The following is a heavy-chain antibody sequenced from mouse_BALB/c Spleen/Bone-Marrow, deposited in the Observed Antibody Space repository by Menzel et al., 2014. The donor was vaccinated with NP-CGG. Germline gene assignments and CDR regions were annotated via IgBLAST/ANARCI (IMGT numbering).Heavy chain of an antibody. CDR3: ARNSRIYYDYEGYAMDY. D-gene: IGHD2-4*01. CDR2: IWSGGNT. V-gene: IGHV2-2*02. J-gene: IGHJ4*01. Sequence: VQLVESGPGLVQPSQSLPITCTVSGFSLTTYGVHWVRQSPGKGLEWLGVIWSGGNTDYNAAFISRLSISKDNSKSQVFFKMNSLQANDTAIYYCARNSRIYYDYEGYAMDYWGQGTSVTVSS. CDR1: GFSLTTYG.